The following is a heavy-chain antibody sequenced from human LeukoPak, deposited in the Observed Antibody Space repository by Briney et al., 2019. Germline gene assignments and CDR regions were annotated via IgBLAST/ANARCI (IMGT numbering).Heavy chain of an antibody. CDR1: GGSFSGYY. CDR2: INHCGST. J-gene: IGHJ4*02. CDR3: ARGLYYFDY. V-gene: IGHV4-34*01. Sequence: PSETLSLTCAVYGGSFSGYYCSWIRQPPGKGLGWNGEINHCGSTNYNPSLKSQVTISVDKSNNQFSLKLSSVSAADTAVYYSARGLYYFDYWGQGTLVTVSS.